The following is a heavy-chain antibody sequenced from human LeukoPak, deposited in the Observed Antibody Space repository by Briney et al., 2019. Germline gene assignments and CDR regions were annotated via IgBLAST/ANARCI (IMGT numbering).Heavy chain of an antibody. CDR3: ARDQYDTWSRRGNFDS. Sequence: GGSLRLSCAASGLTLSGYAMHWVRQAPGKGLEWVAVISYDGGNKYYADSVKGRFTISRDNSKNTLYLQMNSLRVEDTAVFYCARDQYDTWSRRGNFDSWGQGTLVIVSS. J-gene: IGHJ4*02. CDR1: GLTLSGYA. CDR2: ISYDGGNK. D-gene: IGHD3-3*01. V-gene: IGHV3-30*04.